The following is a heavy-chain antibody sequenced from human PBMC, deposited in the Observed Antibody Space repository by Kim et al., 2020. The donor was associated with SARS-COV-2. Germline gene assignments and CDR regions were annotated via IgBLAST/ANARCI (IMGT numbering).Heavy chain of an antibody. Sequence: SETLSLTCTVSGGSISSYYWSWIRQPPGKGLEWIGYIYYSGSNNYNPSPKSRVTISVDTSKNQFSLKLSSATAADTAVYYCARRLRGVGDWYFDLWGRGTLFTVSS. V-gene: IGHV4-59*01. CDR3: ARRLRGVGDWYFDL. D-gene: IGHD3-16*01. J-gene: IGHJ2*01. CDR1: GGSISSYY. CDR2: IYYSGSN.